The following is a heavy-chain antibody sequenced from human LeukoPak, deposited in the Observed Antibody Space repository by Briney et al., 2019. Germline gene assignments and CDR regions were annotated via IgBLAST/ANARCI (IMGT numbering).Heavy chain of an antibody. CDR3: ARGGGTASYYYGSGSRGYFDY. V-gene: IGHV4-30-2*01. D-gene: IGHD3-10*01. CDR2: IYHSGST. J-gene: IGHJ4*02. Sequence: SQTLSLTCAVSGGSISSGGYSWSWLRQPPGKGLEWIGYIYHSGSTYYNPSLKSRVTISVDRSKNQFSLKLSSVTAADTAVYYCARGGGTASYYYGSGSRGYFDYWGQGTLVTVSS. CDR1: GGSISSGGYS.